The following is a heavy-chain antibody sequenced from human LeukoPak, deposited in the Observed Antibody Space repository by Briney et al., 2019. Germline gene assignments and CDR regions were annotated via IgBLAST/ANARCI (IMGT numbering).Heavy chain of an antibody. D-gene: IGHD3-10*01. CDR3: AKTVVRGVIANYFDY. J-gene: IGHJ4*02. Sequence: GGSLRLSCAASGFTFSSYGMHWVRQAPGKGLEWVAFIRYDGSNKYYADSVKGRFTISRDNSKNTLYLQMNSLRAEDTAVYYCAKTVVRGVIANYFDYWGQGTLVTVSS. V-gene: IGHV3-30*02. CDR1: GFTFSSYG. CDR2: IRYDGSNK.